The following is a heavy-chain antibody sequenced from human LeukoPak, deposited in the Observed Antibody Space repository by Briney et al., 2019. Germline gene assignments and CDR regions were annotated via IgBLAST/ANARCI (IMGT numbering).Heavy chain of an antibody. Sequence: SETLSLTCAVYGGSFSGYYWSWIRQPPGKGLEWIGEINHSGSTNYNPSLKSRVTISVDTSKNQFSLKLSSVTAADTAVYYCARLPYGDYFDYWGQGTLVTVSS. J-gene: IGHJ4*02. D-gene: IGHD4-17*01. CDR2: INHSGST. CDR3: ARLPYGDYFDY. V-gene: IGHV4-34*01. CDR1: GGSFSGYY.